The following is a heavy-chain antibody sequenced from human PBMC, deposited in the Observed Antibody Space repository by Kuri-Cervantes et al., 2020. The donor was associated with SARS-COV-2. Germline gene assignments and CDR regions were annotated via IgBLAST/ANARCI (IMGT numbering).Heavy chain of an antibody. D-gene: IGHD3-3*01. Sequence: GESLKISCAASGFTVSSNYMSWVRQAPGKGLEWVAFIRYDGSNKYYADSVKGRFTISRDNSKNTLYLQMNSLRAEDTAVYYCAKALRWSGTDAFDIWGQGTMVTVSS. V-gene: IGHV3-30*02. J-gene: IGHJ3*02. CDR3: AKALRWSGTDAFDI. CDR2: IRYDGSNK. CDR1: GFTVSSNY.